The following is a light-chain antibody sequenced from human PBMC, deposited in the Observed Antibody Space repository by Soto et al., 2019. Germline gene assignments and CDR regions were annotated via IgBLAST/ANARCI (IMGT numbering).Light chain of an antibody. J-gene: IGLJ3*02. CDR3: SSYTSSNWV. CDR1: SSDVGGYNY. CDR2: EVS. Sequence: QSALTQPASVSGSPGQSITISCTGTSSDVGGYNYVSWYQQHPGKAPKLMIYEVSNRPSGVSNRFSGSKSGNTASLTISGLQAEDEADYSCSSYTSSNWVFGGRTKLTVL. V-gene: IGLV2-14*01.